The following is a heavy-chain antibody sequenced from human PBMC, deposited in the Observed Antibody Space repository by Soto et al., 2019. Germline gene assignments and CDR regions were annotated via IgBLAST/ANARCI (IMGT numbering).Heavy chain of an antibody. V-gene: IGHV3-21*01. J-gene: IGHJ6*02. CDR2: ISSSSSYI. CDR3: ARGGFLERYYYYGMDV. CDR1: GFTFSSYS. D-gene: IGHD3-3*01. Sequence: PGGSLRLSCAASGFTFSSYSMNWVRQAPGKGLEWVSSISSSSSYIYYADSVKGRFTISRDNAKNSLYLQMNSLRAEDTAVYYCARGGFLERYYYYGMDVWGQGTTVTVSS.